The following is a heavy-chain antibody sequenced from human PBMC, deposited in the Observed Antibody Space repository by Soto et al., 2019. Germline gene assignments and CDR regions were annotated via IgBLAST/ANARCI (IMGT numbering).Heavy chain of an antibody. Sequence: PSETLSRTCTVSVGSFSSGSYYWSWVRQPPGKGLEWIGYIYYSGSTNYNPSLKSRVTISVDTSKNQFSLKLSSVTAADTAAYYCARDHIAAAGGGYYYYGMDVWGQGTTVTVSS. CDR2: IYYSGST. J-gene: IGHJ6*02. V-gene: IGHV4-61*01. CDR1: VGSFSSGSYY. D-gene: IGHD6-13*01. CDR3: ARDHIAAAGGGYYYYGMDV.